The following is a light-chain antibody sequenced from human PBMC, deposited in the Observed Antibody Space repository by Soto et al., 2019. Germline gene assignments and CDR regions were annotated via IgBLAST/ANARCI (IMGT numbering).Light chain of an antibody. CDR1: SSNIGTNY. Sequence: QSVLTQPPSVSAAPGQKVTISCSGSSSNIGTNYVSWYQHLPGTAPKLLIYENNKRPSGIPDRFSGSKSGTSATLGITGLQTGDEADFYCGTWDSSLSAGVFGTGTKVTV. CDR2: ENN. J-gene: IGLJ1*01. V-gene: IGLV1-51*01. CDR3: GTWDSSLSAGV.